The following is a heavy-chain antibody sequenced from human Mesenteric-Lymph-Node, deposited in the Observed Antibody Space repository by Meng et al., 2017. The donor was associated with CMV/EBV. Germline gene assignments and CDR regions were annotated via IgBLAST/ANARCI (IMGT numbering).Heavy chain of an antibody. D-gene: IGHD2-15*01. CDR3: AKNPRIALFDAFDI. CDR2: ISGSGRST. Sequence: GGSLRLSCAASGFTFSNYAMNWVRQAGKGLQWVSGISGSGRSTYYTDSVKGRFTISRDNSNNTLYLQMNSLRAEDTAVYYCAKNPRIALFDAFDIWGQGTMVTVSS. CDR1: GFTFSNYA. V-gene: IGHV3-23*01. J-gene: IGHJ3*02.